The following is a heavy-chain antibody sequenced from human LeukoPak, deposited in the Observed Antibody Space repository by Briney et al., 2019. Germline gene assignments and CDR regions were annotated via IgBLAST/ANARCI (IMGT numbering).Heavy chain of an antibody. V-gene: IGHV4-38-2*02. CDR1: GYSISSGYY. CDR2: IYHSGST. D-gene: IGHD6-19*01. CDR3: ARSVYSSGWDYYYYYYMDV. J-gene: IGHJ6*03. Sequence: PSETLSLTCTVSGYSISSGYYWGWIRQPPGKGLEWIGSIYHSGSTYYNPSLKSRVTISVDTSKNQFSLKLSSVTAADTAVYYCARSVYSSGWDYYYYYYMDVWGKGTTVTVSS.